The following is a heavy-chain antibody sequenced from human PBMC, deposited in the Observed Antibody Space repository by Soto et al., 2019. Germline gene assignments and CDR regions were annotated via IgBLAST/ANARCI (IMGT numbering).Heavy chain of an antibody. V-gene: IGHV1-69*13. CDR3: ASHPYYYDSSGYYYVN. CDR2: IIPNFGKA. CDR1: GYTFTSYG. Sequence: ASVKVSCKASGYTFTSYGISWVRQAPGQGLEWMGGIIPNFGKANYAQKFQGRVTITADESTSTAYMELSSLRSEDTAVYYCASHPYYYDSSGYYYVNWGQGTLVTVSS. J-gene: IGHJ4*02. D-gene: IGHD3-22*01.